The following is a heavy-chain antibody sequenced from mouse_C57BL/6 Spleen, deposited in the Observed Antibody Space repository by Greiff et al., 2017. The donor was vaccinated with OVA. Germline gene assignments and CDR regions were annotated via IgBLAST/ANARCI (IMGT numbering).Heavy chain of an antibody. CDR3: ARYSSGPSFDY. J-gene: IGHJ2*01. CDR1: GYTFTSYW. V-gene: IGHV1-64*01. Sequence: VQLQQPGAELVKPGASVKLSCKASGYTFTSYWMHWVKQRPGQGLEWIGMIHPNSGSTNYNEKFKSKATLTVDKSSSTAYMQLSSLTSEDSAVYYCARYSSGPSFDYWGQGTTLTVSS. D-gene: IGHD3-2*02. CDR2: IHPNSGST.